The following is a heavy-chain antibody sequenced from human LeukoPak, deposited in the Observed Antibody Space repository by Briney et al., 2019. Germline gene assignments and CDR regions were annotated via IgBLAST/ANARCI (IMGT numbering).Heavy chain of an antibody. V-gene: IGHV1-2*06. J-gene: IGHJ5*02. CDR2: INPNSGGT. D-gene: IGHD6-13*01. Sequence: ASVKVSCKASGYTFTGYYMHWVRQAPGQGLEWMGRINPNSGGTNYAQKFQGRVTMTRDTSISTAYMELSRLRSDDTAVYYCARPNPGIAAAGTPGGFDPRGQGTLVTVSS. CDR3: ARPNPGIAAAGTPGGFDP. CDR1: GYTFTGYY.